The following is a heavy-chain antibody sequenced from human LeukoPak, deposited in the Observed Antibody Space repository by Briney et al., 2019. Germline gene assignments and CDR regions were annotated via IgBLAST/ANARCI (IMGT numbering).Heavy chain of an antibody. V-gene: IGHV4-31*03. Sequence: SGTLALNCTVSGGSISRGGYYWSWILPRPGKGLEWIGYIYYSGSTYYNPSLKSRVTISVDTSKNQFSLKLSSVTAADTAVYYCARDSIVCGGDCYPLYYYYGMDVWGQGTTVTVSS. J-gene: IGHJ6*02. CDR2: IYYSGST. D-gene: IGHD2-21*02. CDR1: GGSISRGGYY. CDR3: ARDSIVCGGDCYPLYYYYGMDV.